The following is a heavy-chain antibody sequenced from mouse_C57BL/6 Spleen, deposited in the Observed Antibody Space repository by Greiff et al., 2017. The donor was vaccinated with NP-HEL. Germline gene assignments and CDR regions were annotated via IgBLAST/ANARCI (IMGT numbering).Heavy chain of an antibody. CDR1: GFTFSSYG. Sequence: EVMLVESGGDLVKPGGSLKLSCAASGFTFSSYGMSWVRQTPDKRLEWVATISSGGSYTYYPDSVKGRFTISRDNAKNTLYLQMSSLKSEDTAMYYCARLGSSGYYAMDYWGQGTSVTVSS. CDR2: ISSGGSYT. V-gene: IGHV5-6*01. CDR3: ARLGSSGYYAMDY. J-gene: IGHJ4*01. D-gene: IGHD3-2*02.